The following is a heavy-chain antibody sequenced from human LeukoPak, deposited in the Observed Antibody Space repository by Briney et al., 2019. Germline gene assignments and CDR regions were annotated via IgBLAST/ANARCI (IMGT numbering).Heavy chain of an antibody. J-gene: IGHJ6*03. D-gene: IGHD1-26*01. V-gene: IGHV3-30*02. CDR1: GFTFSSYE. CDR2: IIYDGSNK. CDR3: AKIPQREWELPRNYYYYYMDV. Sequence: PGGSLRLSCAASGFTFSSYEMNWVRQAPGKGLEWVAFIIYDGSNKYYADSVKGRFTISRDNSKNTLYLQMNSLRAEDTAVYYCAKIPQREWELPRNYYYYYMDVWGKGTTVTVSS.